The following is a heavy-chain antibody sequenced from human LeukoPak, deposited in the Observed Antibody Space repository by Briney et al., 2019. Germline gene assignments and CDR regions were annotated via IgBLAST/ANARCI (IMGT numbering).Heavy chain of an antibody. Sequence: ASVKVSCKVSGYSLTELSMHWVRQAPGKGLEWMGGFDPGNGETVFTKNFQGRVTMTDDTSTGTAYMELSSPRSEDTAVYYCTGGTFYRLLDYWGQGTLVTVSS. J-gene: IGHJ4*02. CDR2: FDPGNGET. CDR1: GYSLTELS. V-gene: IGHV1-24*01. D-gene: IGHD2/OR15-2a*01. CDR3: TGGTFYRLLDY.